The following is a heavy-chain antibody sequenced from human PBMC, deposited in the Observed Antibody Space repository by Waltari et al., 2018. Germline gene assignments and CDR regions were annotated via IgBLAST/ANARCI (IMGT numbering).Heavy chain of an antibody. CDR1: GYSFSSYW. CDR2: IYPGDSDT. V-gene: IGHV5-51*01. Sequence: AEVKKPGESLKISCKGSGYSFSSYWIGWVRQMPGKGLEWMGIIYPGDSDTRYSPSFQGQVTISADKSISTAYLQWSSLKASDTAMYYCARHGLRDCTNGVCSFQGMDVWGQGTTVTVSS. D-gene: IGHD2-8*01. CDR3: ARHGLRDCTNGVCSFQGMDV. J-gene: IGHJ6*02.